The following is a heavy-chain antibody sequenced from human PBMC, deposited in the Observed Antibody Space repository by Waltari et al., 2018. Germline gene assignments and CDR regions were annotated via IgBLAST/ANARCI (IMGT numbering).Heavy chain of an antibody. CDR3: ARGIRRVGNGFDY. Sequence: QVQLQQWGAGLLKPSETLSLTCAVYGGSFSGYYWRWIRQPPGKGLAWIGEINHSGSTNYNPALKSRVTISVDTSKNQSSLKLSSVTAADTAVYYCARGIRRVGNGFDYWGQGTLVTVSS. CDR1: GGSFSGYY. V-gene: IGHV4-34*01. J-gene: IGHJ4*02. D-gene: IGHD1-1*01. CDR2: INHSGST.